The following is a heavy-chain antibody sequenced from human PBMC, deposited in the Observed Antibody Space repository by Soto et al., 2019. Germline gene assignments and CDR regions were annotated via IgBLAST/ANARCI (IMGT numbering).Heavy chain of an antibody. J-gene: IGHJ4*02. CDR2: IYNGGST. CDR1: GGSISNYD. Sequence: PSETLSLTCTVSGGSISNYDCSWIRQTPGKGLEYIGFIYNGGSTSYNPSLKSRVTISIDTSKSQFSLKLTSVTAADTAIYYCATRFYSLGVLFDYWGQGTLVTVSS. CDR3: ATRFYSLGVLFDY. D-gene: IGHD3-16*01. V-gene: IGHV4-59*01.